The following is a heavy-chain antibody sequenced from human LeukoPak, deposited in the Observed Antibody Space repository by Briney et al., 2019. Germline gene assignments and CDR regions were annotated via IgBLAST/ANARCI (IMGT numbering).Heavy chain of an antibody. D-gene: IGHD5-18*01. V-gene: IGHV4-59*01. CDR3: AREWESDTAMVDY. CDR1: GGSISSYY. CDR2: IYSSGST. Sequence: SETLSLTCSVSGGSISSYYWSWIRQPPGKGLEWIGYIYSSGSTSYSPSLKSRVTISVDTSKNQFSLQLSSVIAADTAVYYCAREWESDTAMVDYWGQGTLVTVSS. J-gene: IGHJ4*02.